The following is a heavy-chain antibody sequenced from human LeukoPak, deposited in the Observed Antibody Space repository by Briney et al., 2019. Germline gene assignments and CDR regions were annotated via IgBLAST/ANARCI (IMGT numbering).Heavy chain of an antibody. Sequence: PGRSLRLSCAASGFTFSTYDMNWVRQAPGKGLEWVSYISGTGNTIYYADSVKGRFTVSRDNAKNSLYLQMNSLRAEDTAVYYCARGIELGYCSGGSCYDAFDIWGQGTVVTVSS. CDR3: ARGIELGYCSGGSCYDAFDI. CDR1: GFTFSTYD. D-gene: IGHD2-15*01. V-gene: IGHV3-48*03. CDR2: ISGTGNTI. J-gene: IGHJ3*02.